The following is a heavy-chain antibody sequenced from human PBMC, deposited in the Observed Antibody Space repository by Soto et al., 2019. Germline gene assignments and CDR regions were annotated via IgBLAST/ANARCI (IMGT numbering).Heavy chain of an antibody. Sequence: QVHLQESGPGLVKPSETLSLTCAVSGASIGSGGWWSWVRQPPGKGLEWIAEIFHDGNTNYSPSLKSRVTISVDKSQNQFSLNVYSVTAADTAVYYGARHVGWTGPDQWGQGTLVTVSS. CDR1: GASIGSGGW. CDR2: IFHDGNT. J-gene: IGHJ5*02. D-gene: IGHD2-8*02. V-gene: IGHV4-4*02. CDR3: ARHVGWTGPDQ.